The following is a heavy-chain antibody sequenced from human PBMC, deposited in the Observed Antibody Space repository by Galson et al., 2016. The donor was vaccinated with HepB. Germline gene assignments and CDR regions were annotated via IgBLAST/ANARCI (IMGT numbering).Heavy chain of an antibody. CDR3: ARVEYSASGGYLGGTHYFDY. D-gene: IGHD3-22*01. Sequence: SVKVSCKASGYTFISYGISWVRQAPGQGLEWMGWISPYNGNTNYAQKVQGRVTMTTDTSTSTAYMELRGLRSDDTAVYYCARVEYSASGGYLGGTHYFDYWGQGTLVTVSS. CDR2: ISPYNGNT. V-gene: IGHV1-18*01. CDR1: GYTFISYG. J-gene: IGHJ4*02.